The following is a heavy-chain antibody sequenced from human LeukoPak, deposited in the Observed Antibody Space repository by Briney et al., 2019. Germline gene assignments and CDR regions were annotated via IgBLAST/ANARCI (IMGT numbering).Heavy chain of an antibody. V-gene: IGHV1-2*02. J-gene: IGHJ4*02. CDR2: VNPHSGGT. D-gene: IGHD3-10*01. CDR3: ARVTMVRGLAD. Sequence: GASVKVSCKASGYTFTGYNIHWVRQAPGQGLEWMGWVNPHSGGTNYAQNFQGRVTMTRDTSINRAYMELSGLTYDDTALYYCARVTMVRGLADWGQGTLVTVSS. CDR1: GYTFTGYN.